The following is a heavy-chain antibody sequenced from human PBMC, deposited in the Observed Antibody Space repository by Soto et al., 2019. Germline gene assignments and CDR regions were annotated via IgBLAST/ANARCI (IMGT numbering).Heavy chain of an antibody. CDR2: ISYDGSNK. V-gene: IGHV3-30*18. CDR1: GFTFSSYG. Sequence: QVQLVESGGGVVQPGRSLRLSCAASGFTFSSYGMHWVRQAPGKGLEWVAVISYDGSNKYYADSVKGRFTISRDNSKNTLYLQMNSLRAEDTAVYYCAKGNIMEGGGYYFDYWGQGTLVTVSS. J-gene: IGHJ4*02. CDR3: AKGNIMEGGGYYFDY. D-gene: IGHD3-16*01.